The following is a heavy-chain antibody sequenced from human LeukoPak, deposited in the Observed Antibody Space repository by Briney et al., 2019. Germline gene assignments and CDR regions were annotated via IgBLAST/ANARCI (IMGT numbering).Heavy chain of an antibody. Sequence: PGGSLRLSCAASGFTFSSYSMNWVRQAPGKGLEWVSSISSSSSYIYYADSVKGRFTISRDNAKNSLYLQMNSLRAEDTAVYYCARALVPAVMHRPFDYWGQGTLVTVSS. CDR1: GFTFSSYS. J-gene: IGHJ4*02. CDR2: ISSSSSYI. D-gene: IGHD2-2*01. V-gene: IGHV3-21*01. CDR3: ARALVPAVMHRPFDY.